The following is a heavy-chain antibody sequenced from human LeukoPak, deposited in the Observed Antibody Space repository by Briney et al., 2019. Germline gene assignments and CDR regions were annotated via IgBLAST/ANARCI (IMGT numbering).Heavy chain of an antibody. J-gene: IGHJ3*02. Sequence: GGSLRLSCAASGFTFNNYGMHWVRQAPGKGLEWVAFIRYNGNNQYYADSVKGRFTISRDNSKNTLYLQMNSLKGDDTAVYYCARVKYGYSYGYLLSAFDIWGQGTMVTVSS. CDR1: GFTFNNYG. CDR2: IRYNGNNQ. V-gene: IGHV3-30*02. CDR3: ARVKYGYSYGYLLSAFDI. D-gene: IGHD5-18*01.